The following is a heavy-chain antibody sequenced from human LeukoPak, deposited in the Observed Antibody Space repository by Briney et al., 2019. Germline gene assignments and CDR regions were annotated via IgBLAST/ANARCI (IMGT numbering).Heavy chain of an antibody. CDR3: ARVKLYCSSTSCSFDY. CDR2: INHSGST. J-gene: IGHJ4*02. D-gene: IGHD2-2*01. V-gene: IGHV4-34*01. Sequence: SETLSLTCAVYGGSFSGYYWSWIRQPPGKGLEWIGEINHSGSTNYNPSLKSRVTISVDTSKNQFSLKLSSVTAADTAVYYCARVKLYCSSTSCSFDYWGQGTLVTVSS. CDR1: GGSFSGYY.